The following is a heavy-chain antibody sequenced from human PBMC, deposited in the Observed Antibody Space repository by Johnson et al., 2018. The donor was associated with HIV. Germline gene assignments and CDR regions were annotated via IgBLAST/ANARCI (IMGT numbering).Heavy chain of an antibody. J-gene: IGHJ3*02. V-gene: IGHV3-30-3*01. D-gene: IGHD4-17*01. CDR3: AKDMMGADYGDFDEAAFDT. CDR2: ISYDGSNK. Sequence: QEQLVESGGGVVQPGRSLRLSCAASGFTFSSYAMHWVRQAPGKGLEWVAVISYDGSNKYYADSVKGRFTISRDNAKNSLYMQMNSLRAEDTALYYCAKDMMGADYGDFDEAAFDTWGQGTMVTVSS. CDR1: GFTFSSYA.